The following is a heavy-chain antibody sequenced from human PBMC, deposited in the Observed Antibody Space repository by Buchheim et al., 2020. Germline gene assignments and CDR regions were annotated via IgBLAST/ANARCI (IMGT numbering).Heavy chain of an antibody. CDR1: GGSFSGYY. Sequence: QVQLQQWGAGLLKPSETLSLTCAVYGGSFSGYYWSWIRQPPGKGLEWIGEINHSGSTNYNPSLKSRVTISVDTSKNQFSLKLSSVTAADTGVYYCARGYCSGGSCYSGYYYGMDVWGQGTT. V-gene: IGHV4-34*01. D-gene: IGHD2-15*01. CDR2: INHSGST. J-gene: IGHJ6*02. CDR3: ARGYCSGGSCYSGYYYGMDV.